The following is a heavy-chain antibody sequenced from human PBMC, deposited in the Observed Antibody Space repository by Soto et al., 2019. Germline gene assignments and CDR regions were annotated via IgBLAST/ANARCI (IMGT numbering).Heavy chain of an antibody. J-gene: IGHJ3*02. CDR3: TTPCSGGSCYSPVAAFDI. V-gene: IGHV3-15*07. CDR2: IKSKTDGGTT. D-gene: IGHD2-15*01. CDR1: GFTFSNAW. Sequence: GGSLRLSCAASGFTFSNAWMNWVRQAPGKGLEWVGRIKSKTDGGTTDYAAPVKGRFTISRDDSKNTLYLQMNSLKTEDTAVYYCTTPCSGGSCYSPVAAFDIWGQGTMVTVSS.